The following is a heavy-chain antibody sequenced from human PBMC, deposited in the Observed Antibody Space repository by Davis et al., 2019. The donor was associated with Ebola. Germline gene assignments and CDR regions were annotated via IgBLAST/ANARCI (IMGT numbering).Heavy chain of an antibody. J-gene: IGHJ4*02. CDR2: ISNDGRT. CDR1: DYSVSTNF. V-gene: IGHV3-53*01. CDR3: AVGHYSGPAG. D-gene: IGHD6-19*01. Sequence: GESLKISCVASDYSVSTNFLSWVRQAPGKGLEWVSLISNDGRTYYMESVEGRFTISRDNSKNTFYLQMNSLRVDDTALYYCAVGHYSGPAGWGQGLLVTVSS.